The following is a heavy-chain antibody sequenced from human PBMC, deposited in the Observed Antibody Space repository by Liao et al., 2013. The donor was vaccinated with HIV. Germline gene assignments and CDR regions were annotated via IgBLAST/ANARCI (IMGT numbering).Heavy chain of an antibody. J-gene: IGHJ4*02. CDR2: IYPSRGT. CDR3: ARDRTGLFFDS. V-gene: IGHV4-4*07. D-gene: IGHD1-1*01. CDR1: GGSISNYY. Sequence: QVQLQESGPGLVKPSETLSLTCTVSGGSISNYYWAWIRKPAGKGLEWIGRIYPSRGTNINPSLKSRVTMSLDTSKSQFSLRLTSVTAADTAVYYCARDRTGLFFDSWGQGALVTVSS.